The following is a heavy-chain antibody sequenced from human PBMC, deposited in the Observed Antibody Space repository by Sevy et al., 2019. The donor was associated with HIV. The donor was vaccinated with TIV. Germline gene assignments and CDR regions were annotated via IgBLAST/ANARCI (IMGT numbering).Heavy chain of an antibody. V-gene: IGHV3-30*04. J-gene: IGHJ4*02. CDR2: ISYDGNNK. CDR3: ASHYYDSTGYYFPLDY. D-gene: IGHD3-22*01. CDR1: GFTFSSYA. Sequence: GSLRLSCTASGFTFSSYAMYWVRQDPGKGLEWVAVISYDGNNKDYADSVKGRFTISRDNSKNTLYLQMNSLRAEDTAVYYCASHYYDSTGYYFPLDYWGQGTLVTVSS.